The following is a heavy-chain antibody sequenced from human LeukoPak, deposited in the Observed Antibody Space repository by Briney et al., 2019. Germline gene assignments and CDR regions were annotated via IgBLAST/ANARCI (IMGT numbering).Heavy chain of an antibody. J-gene: IGHJ5*02. CDR2: VYAGDAT. CDR3: ARDRRENWFDP. V-gene: IGHV3-53*01. Sequence: GGSLRLSCAASDFSVTDNYVTWVRQAPGKGLQWVSSVYAGDATYYADSVRGRFTISRDKSKNTVYLQMTSLRVEDTAVYYCARDRRENWFDPWGQGTLVTVSS. CDR1: DFSVTDNY.